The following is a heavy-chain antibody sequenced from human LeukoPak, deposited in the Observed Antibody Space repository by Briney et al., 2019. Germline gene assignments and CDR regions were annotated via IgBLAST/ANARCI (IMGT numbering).Heavy chain of an antibody. J-gene: IGHJ6*02. CDR3: AGSPIGYGMDV. CDR1: GGSISNENW. CDR2: IYHSGST. Sequence: SGTLSLTCAVSGGSISNENWWGWVRQPPGKGLEWIGEIYHSGSTNYILSLKSRVTISVDKSKNQFSLKLTSVTAADTAVYYCAGSPIGYGMDVWGQGTTVTVSS. V-gene: IGHV4-4*02.